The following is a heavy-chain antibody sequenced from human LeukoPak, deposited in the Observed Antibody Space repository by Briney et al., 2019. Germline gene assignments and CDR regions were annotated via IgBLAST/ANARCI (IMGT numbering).Heavy chain of an antibody. Sequence: SETLSLTCGVSGGSISSYYWSWIRQPPGKGLEWIGYIYYSGSTNYNPSLKSRVTISVDTSKNQFSLKLSSVTAADTAVYYCAVGGNSGDAFDIWGQGTMVTVSS. CDR2: IYYSGST. J-gene: IGHJ3*02. CDR1: GGSISSYY. V-gene: IGHV4-59*01. CDR3: AVGGNSGDAFDI. D-gene: IGHD4-23*01.